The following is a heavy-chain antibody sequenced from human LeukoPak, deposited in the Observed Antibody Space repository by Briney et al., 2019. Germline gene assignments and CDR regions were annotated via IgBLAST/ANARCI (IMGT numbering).Heavy chain of an antibody. CDR1: GFTFGDYW. Sequence: GGSLRLSCAASGFTFGDYWMHWIRQVPGKGPVWVSRINNDGGATSTAGFGKGRFTISRDNAKNLLYLQMDSLRAEDTAIYYCARAIPDFYFDMDVWGKGTTVSVSS. D-gene: IGHD2-21*01. J-gene: IGHJ6*03. CDR3: ARAIPDFYFDMDV. CDR2: INNDGGAT. V-gene: IGHV3-74*01.